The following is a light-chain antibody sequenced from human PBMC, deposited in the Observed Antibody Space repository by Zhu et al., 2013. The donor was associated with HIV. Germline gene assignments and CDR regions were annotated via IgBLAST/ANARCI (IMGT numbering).Light chain of an antibody. CDR3: GTWDSSLSSYV. CDR1: SSNIENNY. J-gene: IGLJ1*01. V-gene: IGLV1-51*01. CDR2: DNN. Sequence: QSVLTQPPSVSAAPGQKVTISCSGSSSNIENNYVCWYQHLPGTAPKFLIYDNNKRFSGIPDRFSGSKSGTSATLGITGLQSGDEGDYYCGTWDSSLSSYVFGTGTKVTVL.